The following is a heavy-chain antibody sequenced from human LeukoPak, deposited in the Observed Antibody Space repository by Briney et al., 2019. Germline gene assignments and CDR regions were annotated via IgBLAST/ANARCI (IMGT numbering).Heavy chain of an antibody. CDR3: ASVARDSSGYHYFDY. V-gene: IGHV4-39*01. Sequence: SETLSLTCTVSGGSISSSNYYWGWIRQPPGKGLEWIGNIYYSGSTYYNPSLKSRVTISVDTSKNQFSLKLSSVTAADTDVYYCASVARDSSGYHYFDYWGQGTLVTVSS. J-gene: IGHJ4*02. D-gene: IGHD3-22*01. CDR1: GGSISSSNYY. CDR2: IYYSGST.